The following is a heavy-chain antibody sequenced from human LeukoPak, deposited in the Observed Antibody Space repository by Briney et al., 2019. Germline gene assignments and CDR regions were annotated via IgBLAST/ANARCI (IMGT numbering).Heavy chain of an antibody. D-gene: IGHD3-16*01. CDR2: VTGPGDTT. CDR1: GFTFTSYA. CDR3: AKGAEIDL. J-gene: IGHJ5*02. Sequence: GGSLRLSCATSGFTFTSYAMNWVRQAPGKGLEWVSAVTGPGDTTYYADSVKGRFFMSREDSKTTAYLQMNSLRAEDTAIYYCAKGAEIDLWGQGTLVTVSS. V-gene: IGHV3-23*01.